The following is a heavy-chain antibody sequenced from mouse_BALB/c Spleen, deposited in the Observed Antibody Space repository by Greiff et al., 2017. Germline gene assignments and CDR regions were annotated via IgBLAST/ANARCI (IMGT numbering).Heavy chain of an antibody. D-gene: IGHD2-4*01. J-gene: IGHJ3*01. Sequence: VQLKESGPGLVKPSQSLSLTCTVTGYSITSDYAWNWIRQFPGNKLEWMGYISYSGSTSYNPYLKSRISITRDTSKNQFFLQLNSVTTEDTATYYCATGDYDGFAYWGQGTLVTVSA. V-gene: IGHV3-2*02. CDR1: GYSITSDYA. CDR3: ATGDYDGFAY. CDR2: ISYSGST.